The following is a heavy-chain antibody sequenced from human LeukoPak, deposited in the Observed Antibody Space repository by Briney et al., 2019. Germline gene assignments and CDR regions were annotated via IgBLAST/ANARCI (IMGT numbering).Heavy chain of an antibody. Sequence: AGGSLRLSCAASGFTFSSYSMNWVRQAPGKGLEWVAFIRYDGSNKYCADSVKGRFTISRDNSKNTLYLQMNSLRAEDTAAYYCATLPWELLHKAFDIWGQGTMVTVSS. CDR2: IRYDGSNK. D-gene: IGHD1-26*01. CDR3: ATLPWELLHKAFDI. V-gene: IGHV3-30*02. CDR1: GFTFSSYS. J-gene: IGHJ3*02.